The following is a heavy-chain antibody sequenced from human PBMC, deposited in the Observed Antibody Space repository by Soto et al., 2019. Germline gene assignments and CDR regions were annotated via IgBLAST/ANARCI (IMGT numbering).Heavy chain of an antibody. CDR3: ARNVXKAXLD. Sequence: QVQLVQSGAEVKKPGASAKVSCKASGYTFTSYDINWVRQAPGQGLEWMGWMDPSSGDTGFAQKYQGRPTMTRNTSITTAYLDLSSXXXXXXAVYFCARNVXKAXLDWGQG. V-gene: IGHV1-8*01. CDR1: GYTFTSYD. J-gene: IGHJ4*02. CDR2: MDPSSGDT. D-gene: IGHD2-21*01.